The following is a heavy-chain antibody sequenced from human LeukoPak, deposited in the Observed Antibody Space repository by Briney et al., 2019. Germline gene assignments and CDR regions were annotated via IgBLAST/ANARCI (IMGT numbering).Heavy chain of an antibody. D-gene: IGHD6-19*01. CDR1: GYSISSNNW. Sequence: PSETLSLTCGVSGYSISSNNWWGWIRQPPGKGLEWIGYIYYSGSIYYNPSLKSRVTMSVDTFKNQFSLKLSSVTAVDTAVYYCARLGSSGWYYFDQWGQGTLVTVSS. CDR2: IYYSGSI. J-gene: IGHJ4*02. V-gene: IGHV4-28*05. CDR3: ARLGSSGWYYFDQ.